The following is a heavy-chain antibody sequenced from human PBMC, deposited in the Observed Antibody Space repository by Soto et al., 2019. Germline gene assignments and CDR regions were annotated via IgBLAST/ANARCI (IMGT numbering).Heavy chain of an antibody. CDR2: ISSSSSYI. J-gene: IGHJ4*02. V-gene: IGHV3-21*01. CDR3: ARESITMRVVVSGFDY. Sequence: GGSLRLSCAASGFTFTRYSMNWVRQAPGKGLEWVSSISSSSSYIYYADSVKGRFTISRDNAKNSLYLQMHSLRAEDTAVYYCARESITMRVVVSGFDYWGRGTLVTVSS. D-gene: IGHD3-22*01. CDR1: GFTFTRYS.